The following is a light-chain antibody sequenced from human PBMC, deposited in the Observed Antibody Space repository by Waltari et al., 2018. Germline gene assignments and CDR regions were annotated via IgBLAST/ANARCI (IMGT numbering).Light chain of an antibody. Sequence: EIELTQSPGTLSLSTGERAPLSCRASQNLSRYLAWYQQKPGQAPSLLIYASSTRAAGIPDRFSGSGSGTDFSTTISRLEPEDFAVYYCQHYVRLPATFGQGTKVEIK. CDR3: QHYVRLPAT. J-gene: IGKJ1*01. CDR1: QNLSRY. V-gene: IGKV3-20*01. CDR2: ASS.